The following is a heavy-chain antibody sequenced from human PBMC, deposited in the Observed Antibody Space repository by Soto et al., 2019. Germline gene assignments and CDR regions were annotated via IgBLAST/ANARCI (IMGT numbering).Heavy chain of an antibody. J-gene: IGHJ3*02. D-gene: IGHD2-15*01. Sequence: PGGSLRLSCAASGFTFDDYAMHWVRQAPGKGLEWVSGISWNSGSTGYADSVKGRFTISRDNAKNSLYLQMNSLRAEDTALYHCARVEGYCSGGSCEKYAFDIWGQGTMVTVSS. CDR2: ISWNSGST. CDR1: GFTFDDYA. CDR3: ARVEGYCSGGSCEKYAFDI. V-gene: IGHV3-9*01.